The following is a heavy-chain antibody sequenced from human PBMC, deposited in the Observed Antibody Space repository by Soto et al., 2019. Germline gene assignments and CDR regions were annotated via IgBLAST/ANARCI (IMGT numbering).Heavy chain of an antibody. CDR2: ISTYNGNT. V-gene: IGHV1-18*04. Sequence: QVQLVQSGAEVKKPGASLKVSCQASGYPFSDYGIAWVRQAPGQGLAWGGWISTYNGNTNYAQKFQGRVTMTTDTSANTAYMELRSLRSDDTAMYYCARYGYSSGWYLGTGMDVWGQGTPVTVSS. J-gene: IGHJ6*02. D-gene: IGHD6-19*01. CDR3: ARYGYSSGWYLGTGMDV. CDR1: GYPFSDYG.